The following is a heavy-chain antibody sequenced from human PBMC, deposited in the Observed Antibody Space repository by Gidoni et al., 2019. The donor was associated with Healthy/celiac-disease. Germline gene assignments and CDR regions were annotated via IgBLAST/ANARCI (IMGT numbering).Heavy chain of an antibody. D-gene: IGHD3-10*01. Sequence: QVQLQQWGAGLLKPSETLSLTCAVYGGSFRGYYWSWIRQPPGKGLGWIGEINHSGSTNYNPSLKLSSVTAPDTAVDYCARVPATYGSGDLPGGTEMTTKFFDHLGQGTLVTLSS. V-gene: IGHV4-34*01. CDR3: MTTKFFDH. CDR2: INHSGST. J-gene: IGHJ4*01. CDR1: GGSFRGYY.